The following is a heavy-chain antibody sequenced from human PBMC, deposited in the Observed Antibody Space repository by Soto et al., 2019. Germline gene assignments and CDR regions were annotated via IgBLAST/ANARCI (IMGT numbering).Heavy chain of an antibody. CDR2: INPATGAA. D-gene: IGHD3-3*01. CDR1: GYPVTAYY. Sequence: QLHLVQSGAVVKKPGASVTVSCSASGYPVTAYYMHWVRQAPGRGLEWMGGINPATGAAKYTQTFQGRVPMTRETSTSTGFMELRGLTSEDTAVFYCARGGGVGVAGSAAFDMWGQGTLVTVSS. J-gene: IGHJ3*02. V-gene: IGHV1-2*02. CDR3: ARGGGVGVAGSAAFDM.